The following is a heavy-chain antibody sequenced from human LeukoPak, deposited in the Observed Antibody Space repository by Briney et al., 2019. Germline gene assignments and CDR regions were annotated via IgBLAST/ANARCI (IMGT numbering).Heavy chain of an antibody. Sequence: ASVTVSCTASGYTFTIYGISWVRQAPGQGLEWMGWISAYNGNTNYSQKLQGRVTMTTDTSTSTAYMELRSLRSDGTVVYYCASFYYYDSSGYYAFDYWGQGTLVTVSS. J-gene: IGHJ4*02. D-gene: IGHD3-22*01. CDR2: ISAYNGNT. CDR1: GYTFTIYG. CDR3: ASFYYYDSSGYYAFDY. V-gene: IGHV1-18*01.